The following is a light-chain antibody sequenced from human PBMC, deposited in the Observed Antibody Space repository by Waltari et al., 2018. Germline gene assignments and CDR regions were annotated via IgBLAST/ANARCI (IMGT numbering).Light chain of an antibody. CDR2: AAS. Sequence: EVVLTQSPGILSLSPGDRATLSCRASPRVSRGRLAWYQQKPGQAPRLLIYAASTRATGIPDRFSGSGSGTDFSLTISRVGPEDFAVYYCQQYGSSVMYTFGQGTKLEIQ. CDR1: PRVSRGR. CDR3: QQYGSSVMYT. J-gene: IGKJ2*01. V-gene: IGKV3-20*01.